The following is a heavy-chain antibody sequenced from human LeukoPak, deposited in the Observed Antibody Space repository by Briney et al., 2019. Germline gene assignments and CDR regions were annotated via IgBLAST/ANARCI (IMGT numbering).Heavy chain of an antibody. D-gene: IGHD4-17*01. CDR1: GGSISSYY. J-gene: IGHJ5*02. CDR2: IYYSGST. V-gene: IGHV4-59*06. CDR3: ASYHGDYVGNWFDP. Sequence: SETLSLTCTVSGGSISSYYWSWIRQPPGKGLEWIGYIYYSGSTYYNPSLKSRVTISVDTSKNQFSLRLNSVTAADTAVYYCASYHGDYVGNWFDPWGQGTLVTVSS.